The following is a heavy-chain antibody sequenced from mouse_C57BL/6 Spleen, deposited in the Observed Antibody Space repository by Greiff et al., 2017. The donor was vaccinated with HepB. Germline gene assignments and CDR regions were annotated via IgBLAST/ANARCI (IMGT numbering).Heavy chain of an antibody. CDR3: ARGGLGRDWYFDV. V-gene: IGHV1-53*01. CDR1: GYTFTSYW. D-gene: IGHD4-1*01. Sequence: QVHVKQPGTELVKPGASVKLSCKASGYTFTSYWMHWVKQRPGQGLEWIGNINPSNGGTNYNEKFKSKATLTVDKSSSTAYMQLSSLTSEDSAVYYCARGGLGRDWYFDVWGTGTTVTVSS. CDR2: INPSNGGT. J-gene: IGHJ1*03.